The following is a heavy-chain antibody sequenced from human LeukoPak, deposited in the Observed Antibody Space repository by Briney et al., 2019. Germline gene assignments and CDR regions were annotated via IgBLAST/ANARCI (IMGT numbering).Heavy chain of an antibody. CDR2: ISGSGGST. D-gene: IGHD3-9*01. V-gene: IGHV3-23*01. Sequence: GGSLRLSCAASGFTFSSYAMSWVRQAPGKGLEWVSAISGSGGSTYYADSVKGRFTISRDNSKNTLYLQMSSLRAEDTAVYYCAKVGYDILTGTGDDAFDIWGQGTMVTVSS. CDR3: AKVGYDILTGTGDDAFDI. CDR1: GFTFSSYA. J-gene: IGHJ3*02.